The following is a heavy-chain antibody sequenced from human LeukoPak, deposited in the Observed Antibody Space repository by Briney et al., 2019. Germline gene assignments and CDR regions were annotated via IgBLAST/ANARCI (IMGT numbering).Heavy chain of an antibody. V-gene: IGHV4-31*03. J-gene: IGHJ4*02. CDR2: IYYSGST. Sequence: PSETLSLTCTVSGGSISSGDYYWSWIRQHPGKGLEWIGYIYYSGSTYYNPSLKSRVTISVDTSKNQFSLKLSSVTAADTAVYYCARVSPSMTTVVNWGQGTLVTVSS. CDR3: ARVSPSMTTVVN. D-gene: IGHD4-23*01. CDR1: GGSISSGDYY.